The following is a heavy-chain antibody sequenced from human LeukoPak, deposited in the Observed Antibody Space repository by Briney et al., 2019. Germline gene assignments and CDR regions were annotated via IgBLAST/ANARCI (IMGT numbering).Heavy chain of an antibody. Sequence: SQTLSLTCTVSGGSISSGSYYWSWIRQPAGTGLEWIGRIYTSGSTNYNPSLKSRVTISVDTSKNQFSLKLSSVTAADTAVYYCARNGGFGQYDYWGQGTLVTVSS. V-gene: IGHV4-61*02. CDR3: ARNGGFGQYDY. CDR1: GGSISSGSYY. CDR2: IYTSGST. D-gene: IGHD3-10*01. J-gene: IGHJ4*02.